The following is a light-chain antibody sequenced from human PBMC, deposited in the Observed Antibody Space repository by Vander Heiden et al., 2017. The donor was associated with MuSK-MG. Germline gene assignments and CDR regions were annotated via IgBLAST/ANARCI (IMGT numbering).Light chain of an antibody. Sequence: DIQMTQSPSSLSASVGDRVTITCRASQSISSYLNWYQQKPGKAPKLLIYAASSLQSGVPSRFSGSGSGTDFTLTISRLQPEDFATYYCQQSHSTPRTFGQGTKVXIK. J-gene: IGKJ1*01. CDR1: QSISSY. V-gene: IGKV1-39*01. CDR3: QQSHSTPRT. CDR2: AAS.